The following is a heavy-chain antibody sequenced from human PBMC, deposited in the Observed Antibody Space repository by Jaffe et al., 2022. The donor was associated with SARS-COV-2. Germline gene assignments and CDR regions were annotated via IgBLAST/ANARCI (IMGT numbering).Heavy chain of an antibody. CDR2: ISSDGGTT. V-gene: IGHV3-64D*09. D-gene: IGHD3-3*01. J-gene: IGHJ4*02. CDR3: VNRNRDFWSGYLVD. Sequence: EVQLVESGGGLVQPGGSLRLSCSASGFTLSGYAMHWVRQAPGKGLEYISAISSDGGTTYYVDSVKGRFTISRDNSKNTLYLQLSSLRAEDTAVYYCVNRNRDFWSGYLVDWGQGTLVTVSS. CDR1: GFTLSGYA.